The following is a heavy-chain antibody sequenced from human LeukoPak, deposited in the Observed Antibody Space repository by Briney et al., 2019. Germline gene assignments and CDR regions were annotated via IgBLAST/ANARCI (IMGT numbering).Heavy chain of an antibody. Sequence: GESLRISCKGSGYSFTSYWISWVRQMPGKGLEWMGIIYPGDSDTRYSPSFQGQVTISADKSISTAYLQWSSLKASDTAMYYCARPWIQLSPGAFDIWGQGTMVTVSS. CDR3: ARPWIQLSPGAFDI. J-gene: IGHJ3*02. V-gene: IGHV5-51*01. D-gene: IGHD5-18*01. CDR1: GYSFTSYW. CDR2: IYPGDSDT.